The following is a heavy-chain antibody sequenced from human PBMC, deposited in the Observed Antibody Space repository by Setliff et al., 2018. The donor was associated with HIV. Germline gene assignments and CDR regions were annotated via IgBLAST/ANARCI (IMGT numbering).Heavy chain of an antibody. CDR3: AKYSSGWSGVGYFDY. V-gene: IGHV3-74*01. J-gene: IGHJ4*02. D-gene: IGHD6-19*01. CDR1: GFTFSSYA. Sequence: GSLRFSCAASGFTFSSYAMSWVRQAPGKGLTWVARINSDGNNIAYADSVEGRFTISRDNAKNTLYLQMNSLRAEDMALYYCAKYSSGWSGVGYFDYWGQGTLVTVSS. CDR2: INSDGNNI.